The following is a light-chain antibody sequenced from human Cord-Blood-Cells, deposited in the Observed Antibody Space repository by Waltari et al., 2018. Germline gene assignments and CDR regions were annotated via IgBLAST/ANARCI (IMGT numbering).Light chain of an antibody. CDR2: QDS. J-gene: IGLJ2*01. Sequence: PPSVSVSPGQTASITCSGDKLGDKYACWYQQKPGQSPVLVIYQDSKRPSGIPERFSGSNYGNTATLTISGTQAMDEADYYCQAWDSSTVVFGGGTKLTVL. CDR1: KLGDKY. V-gene: IGLV3-1*01. CDR3: QAWDSSTVV.